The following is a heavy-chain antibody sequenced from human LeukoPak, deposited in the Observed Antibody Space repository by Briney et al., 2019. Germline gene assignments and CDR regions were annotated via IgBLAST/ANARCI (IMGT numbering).Heavy chain of an antibody. J-gene: IGHJ3*01. Sequence: GGSLRLSCAASGIRFDRYAMTWVRQAPGKGLEWVSAISYSGSSPYYGDSVKGRFTISRDNSKSTVYLQMNSLRDEDTALYYCAKDSSVLPNALDLWGQGTMVTVSS. CDR1: GIRFDRYA. V-gene: IGHV3-23*01. CDR3: AKDSSVLPNALDL. D-gene: IGHD4/OR15-4a*01. CDR2: ISYSGSSP.